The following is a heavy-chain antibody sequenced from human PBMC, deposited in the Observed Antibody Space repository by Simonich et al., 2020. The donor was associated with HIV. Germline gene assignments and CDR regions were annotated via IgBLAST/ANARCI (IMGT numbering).Heavy chain of an antibody. CDR3: ARGRTVTTTGIDY. V-gene: IGHV4-34*01. Sequence: VQLQQWVAGLLKPSETLSLTCAVFGGSFSGYYWTWIRQPPGKGLEWIGEINHRGSTNDNPSLKSRVTISVDTSNNQFSLKLSSVTAADTAVYYCARGRTVTTTGIDYWGQGTLVTVSS. J-gene: IGHJ4*02. CDR1: GGSFSGYY. CDR2: INHRGST. D-gene: IGHD4-17*01.